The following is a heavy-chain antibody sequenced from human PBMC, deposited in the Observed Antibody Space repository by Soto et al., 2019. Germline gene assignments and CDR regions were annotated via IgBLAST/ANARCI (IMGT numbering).Heavy chain of an antibody. CDR1: GYTFTGYQ. V-gene: IGHV1-2*02. J-gene: IGHJ4*02. CDR2: INPNSGGT. D-gene: IGHD5-12*01. CDR3: ARGRDIVSTGN. Sequence: QVQLVQSGAEVKKPGASVKVSCKASGYTFTGYQMHWVRQAPGQGLEWMGWINPNSGGTNYAQKFQGRVTMTRDTSIPPAYMELDRLTSDDTAVYCCARGRDIVSTGNWGQGTLVSVCS.